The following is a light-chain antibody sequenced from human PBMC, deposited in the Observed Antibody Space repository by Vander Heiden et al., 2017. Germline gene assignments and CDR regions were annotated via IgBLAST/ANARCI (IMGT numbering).Light chain of an antibody. V-gene: IGLV1-44*01. CDR3: ATWDDSLNGPV. Sequence: QSVVTQPPSASGTPGQRVTIACSGSSSNIGSNTVNWYQHLQGSAPQLLIYSNNQRPSGVPDRFSGSKSGTSGSLAISELRSEDEADYFCATWDDSLNGPVFGGGTKLTIL. J-gene: IGLJ2*01. CDR1: SSNIGSNT. CDR2: SNN.